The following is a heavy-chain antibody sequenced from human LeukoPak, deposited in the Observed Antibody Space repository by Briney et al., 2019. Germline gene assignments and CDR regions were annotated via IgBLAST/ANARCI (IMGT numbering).Heavy chain of an antibody. CDR2: INPSDGST. Sequence: ASVKVSCKASGFTFSGYYMQWVRQAPGQGLEWMGIINPSDGSTRYAQKFQGRVTMTGDTSTNTVYMELSSLGSEDTALYYCARDGLQTRYSWNDEGRKNWFDPWGQGTLVTVSS. V-gene: IGHV1-46*01. CDR3: ARDGLQTRYSWNDEGRKNWFDP. D-gene: IGHD1-1*01. CDR1: GFTFSGYY. J-gene: IGHJ5*02.